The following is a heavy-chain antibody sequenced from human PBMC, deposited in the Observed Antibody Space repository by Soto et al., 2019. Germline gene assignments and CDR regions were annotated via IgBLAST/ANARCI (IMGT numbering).Heavy chain of an antibody. Sequence: GGSLRLSCAASGFTFSSYSMNWVRQAPGKGLEWVSYISSSSSTIYYADSVKGRFTISRDNAKNSLYLQMNSLRAEDTAVYYCARKAAAGYYYYYYMDVWGKGTTVTVSS. CDR3: ARKAAAGYYYYYYMDV. V-gene: IGHV3-48*01. J-gene: IGHJ6*03. CDR1: GFTFSSYS. CDR2: ISSSSSTI. D-gene: IGHD6-13*01.